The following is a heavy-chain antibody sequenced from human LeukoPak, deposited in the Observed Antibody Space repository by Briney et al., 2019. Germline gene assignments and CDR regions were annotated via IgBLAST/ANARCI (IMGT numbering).Heavy chain of an antibody. CDR1: GYTFTTHH. D-gene: IGHD3-10*01. Sequence: GASVKVSCKAFGYTFTTHHVHWVRQAPGQGLEWMGIINPSDGTTRYAQNFQGRVTMTRDTSTNTVYMEVTRLTSDDTAVYYCARDDLSPYGSGSYYPNWFDPWGQGTLVTVSS. CDR3: ARDDLSPYGSGSYYPNWFDP. V-gene: IGHV1-46*01. CDR2: INPSDGTT. J-gene: IGHJ5*02.